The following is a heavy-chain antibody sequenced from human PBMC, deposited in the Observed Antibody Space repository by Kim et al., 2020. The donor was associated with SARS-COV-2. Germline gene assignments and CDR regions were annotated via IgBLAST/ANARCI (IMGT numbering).Heavy chain of an antibody. CDR2: IIPIFGTA. CDR1: GGTFSSYA. D-gene: IGHD3-10*01. Sequence: SVKVSCKASGGTFSSYAISWVRQAPGQGLEWMGGIIPIFGTANYAQKFQGRVTITADESTSTAYMELSSLRSEDTAVYYCARAGYYGSGSYAAFDYWDQGTLVTVSS. J-gene: IGHJ4*02. CDR3: ARAGYYGSGSYAAFDY. V-gene: IGHV1-69*13.